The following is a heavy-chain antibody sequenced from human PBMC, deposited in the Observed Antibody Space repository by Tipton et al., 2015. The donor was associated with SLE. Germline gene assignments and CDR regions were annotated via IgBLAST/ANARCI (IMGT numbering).Heavy chain of an antibody. CDR1: GFTFSSYG. J-gene: IGHJ4*02. V-gene: IGHV3-30*02. CDR2: IRYDGSNK. CDR3: AGISRFTLVAPC. D-gene: IGHD2-15*01. Sequence: SLRLSCAASGFTFSSYGMHWVRQAPGKGLEWVAFIRYDGSNKYYADSVKGRFTISRDNSKNTLYLQMNSLRAEDTAVYYCAGISRFTLVAPCWGQGTLVTVSS.